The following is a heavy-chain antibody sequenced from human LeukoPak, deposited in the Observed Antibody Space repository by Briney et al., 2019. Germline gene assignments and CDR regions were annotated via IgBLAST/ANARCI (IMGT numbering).Heavy chain of an antibody. CDR3: ARDSSVEGGALDY. J-gene: IGHJ4*02. CDR2: TYYRSKWYN. CDR1: GDSVSSNSAA. D-gene: IGHD4-23*01. V-gene: IGHV6-1*01. Sequence: SQTLPLTCAISGDSVSSNSAAWNWIRQSPSRGLEWLGRTYYRSKWYNDYAVSVKSRITINPDTSKNQFSLQLNSVSPEDTAVYYCARDSSVEGGALDYWGQGTLVTVSS.